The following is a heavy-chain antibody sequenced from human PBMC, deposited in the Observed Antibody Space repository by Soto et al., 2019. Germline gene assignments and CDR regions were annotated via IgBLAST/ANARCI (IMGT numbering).Heavy chain of an antibody. D-gene: IGHD5-18*01. CDR2: TSGSGSST. CDR1: GFTFSSYA. Sequence: GGSLRLSVAASGFTFSSYAMSWVRQAPGKELEWVSTTSGSGSSTYYADSVKGRFTISRDNSKNTVYLQMNSLRAQDTAVYYCAKAPDGYSYGYHWYFDLWGRGTLVTVSS. J-gene: IGHJ2*01. CDR3: AKAPDGYSYGYHWYFDL. V-gene: IGHV3-23*01.